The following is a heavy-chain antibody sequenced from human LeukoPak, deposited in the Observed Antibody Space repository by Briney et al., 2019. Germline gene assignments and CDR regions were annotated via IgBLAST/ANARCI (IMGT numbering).Heavy chain of an antibody. CDR3: ARGTMTTVTYYFDY. D-gene: IGHD4-17*01. J-gene: IGHJ4*02. CDR2: INHSGST. Sequence: SETLSLTCTVSGGSISNNNYYWAWIRQPPGKGLEWIGEINHSGSTNYNPSLKSRVTISVDTSKNQFSLKLSSVTAADTAVYYCARGTMTTVTYYFDYWGQGTLVTVSS. V-gene: IGHV4-39*07. CDR1: GGSISNNNYY.